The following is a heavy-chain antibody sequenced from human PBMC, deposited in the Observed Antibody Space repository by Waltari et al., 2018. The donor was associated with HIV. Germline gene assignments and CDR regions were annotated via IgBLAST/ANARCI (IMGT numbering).Heavy chain of an antibody. CDR1: GVSISSYY. CDR3: ARDGVWSSTLDSFDI. CDR2: IYTNEKT. V-gene: IGHV4-4*07. D-gene: IGHD2-8*01. J-gene: IGHJ3*02. Sequence: QVHLQESGPGLVKPSETLSLICNVSGVSISSYYWSWIRQPAGKGLEWIGRIYTNEKTQYNPSLKSRVNMTVDTSKNQFSLKLTSVTAADTAIYYCARDGVWSSTLDSFDIWGQGTMVTVSS.